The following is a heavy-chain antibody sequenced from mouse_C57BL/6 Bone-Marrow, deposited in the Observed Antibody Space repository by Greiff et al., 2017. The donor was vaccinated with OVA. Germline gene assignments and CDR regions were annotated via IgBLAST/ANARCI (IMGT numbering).Heavy chain of an antibody. D-gene: IGHD1-1*01. Sequence: QVQLQQPGAELVKPGASVKMSCKASGYTFTSYWITWVKQRPGQGLEWIGDIYPGSGSTNYNEKFKSKATLTVDTSSSTAYMQLSSLTSEDSAVYYCARPPYYYGSSRGNFDVWGTGTTVTVSS. V-gene: IGHV1-55*01. CDR2: IYPGSGST. CDR1: GYTFTSYW. CDR3: ARPPYYYGSSRGNFDV. J-gene: IGHJ1*03.